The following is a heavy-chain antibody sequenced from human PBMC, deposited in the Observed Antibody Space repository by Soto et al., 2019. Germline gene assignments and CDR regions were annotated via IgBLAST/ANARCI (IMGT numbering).Heavy chain of an antibody. D-gene: IGHD6-13*01. CDR3: ARAVQIAAAGTGWYFDL. V-gene: IGHV3-48*02. CDR2: ISSTSYIM. CDR1: GFTFSTYN. Sequence: EVQLVESGGGLVQPGGSLTLSCAASGFTFSTYNMNWVRQAPGKGLEWVSYISSTSYIMYYADSVKGRFTISRDNAKNSLYLQMNSLRDEDTAVYYCARAVQIAAAGTGWYFDLWGRGTLVTVSS. J-gene: IGHJ2*01.